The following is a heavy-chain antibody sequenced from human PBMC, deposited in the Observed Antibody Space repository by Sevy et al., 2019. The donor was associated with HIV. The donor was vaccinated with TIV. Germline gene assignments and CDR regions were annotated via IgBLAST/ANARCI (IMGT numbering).Heavy chain of an antibody. Sequence: GGSLRLSCAASGFTFGTYVMNWVRQAPGKGLEWVSGISGSGGSTYYADSVKGRITISRDNSNKTVYLQMNSLRAEDTAVYYCAKGDRSFYGIDVWGQGTTVTVSS. CDR1: GFTFGTYV. V-gene: IGHV3-23*01. CDR3: AKGDRSFYGIDV. J-gene: IGHJ6*02. CDR2: ISGSGGST. D-gene: IGHD2-15*01.